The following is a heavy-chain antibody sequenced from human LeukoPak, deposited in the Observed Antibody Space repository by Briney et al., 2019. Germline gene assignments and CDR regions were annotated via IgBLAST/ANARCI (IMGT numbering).Heavy chain of an antibody. CDR3: AREQIGAFDI. CDR1: GYTFTSYY. Sequence: ASLKVSCKASGYTFTSYYMHWVRQAPGQGLEWVSIINPSGGSTSYAQKLQGRVTMTRDTSTSTVYMEMSRLRSEDTAVYYCAREQIGAFDIWGQGTMVTVSS. V-gene: IGHV1-46*04. CDR2: INPSGGST. J-gene: IGHJ3*02.